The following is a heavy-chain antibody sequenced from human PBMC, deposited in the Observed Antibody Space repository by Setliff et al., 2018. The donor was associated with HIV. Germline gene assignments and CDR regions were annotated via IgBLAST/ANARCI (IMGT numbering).Heavy chain of an antibody. Sequence: GASVKVSCKASGGTFSTYAFIWVRQAPGLGLEWMGGIIPMLTTANYAQNFQGRVTITADESTGTAYMELSSLRSEDTATYYCARCSSGYYWGSKYYYYGMDVWGQGTTVTAP. J-gene: IGHJ6*02. CDR3: ARCSSGYYWGSKYYYYGMDV. CDR1: GGTFSTYA. CDR2: IIPMLTTA. D-gene: IGHD3-22*01. V-gene: IGHV1-69*13.